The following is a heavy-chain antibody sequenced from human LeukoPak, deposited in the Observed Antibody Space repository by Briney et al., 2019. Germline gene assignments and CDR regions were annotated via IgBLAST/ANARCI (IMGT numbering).Heavy chain of an antibody. CDR1: GFTFSSYG. D-gene: IGHD3-10*02. CDR2: ISYDGSNK. Sequence: PGGSLRLSCAASGFTFSSYGMHWVRQAPGKGLEWVAVISYDGSNKYYADSVKGRFTISRDNSKNTLYLQMNSLRAEDTAVYYCAKDFSSMLGYYYYYYMDVWGKGTTVTVSS. V-gene: IGHV3-30*18. CDR3: AKDFSSMLGYYYYYYMDV. J-gene: IGHJ6*03.